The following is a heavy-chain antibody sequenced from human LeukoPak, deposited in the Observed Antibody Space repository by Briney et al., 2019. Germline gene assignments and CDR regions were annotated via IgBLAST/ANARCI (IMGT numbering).Heavy chain of an antibody. CDR3: AKDRSSWYYPFDS. V-gene: IGHV3-23*01. J-gene: IGHJ4*02. D-gene: IGHD3-3*01. CDR1: AFTFRSYA. CDR2: ISGSGGST. Sequence: SGGSLRLSCAASAFTFRSYAMSWVRQAGGKGLEWVSAISGSGGSTYYADSVKGRFTISRDNSKNTLYLQMSSLRAEDTAVYYCAKDRSSWYYPFDSWGQGTLVTVSS.